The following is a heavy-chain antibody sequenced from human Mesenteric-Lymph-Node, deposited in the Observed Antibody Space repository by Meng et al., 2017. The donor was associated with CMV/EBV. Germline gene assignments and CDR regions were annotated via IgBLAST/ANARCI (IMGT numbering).Heavy chain of an antibody. Sequence: SIGRYYWSWIRQPPGEGLEWLGSIDYSGSSNCNPSLQSRVTILLDTSKNHFSLKLRSVTAADTAVYYCARAGNYFYGSGSRYFLDYWGQGILVTVSS. CDR3: ARAGNYFYGSGSRYFLDY. CDR2: IDYSGSS. D-gene: IGHD3-10*01. CDR1: SIGRYY. V-gene: IGHV4-61*03. J-gene: IGHJ4*02.